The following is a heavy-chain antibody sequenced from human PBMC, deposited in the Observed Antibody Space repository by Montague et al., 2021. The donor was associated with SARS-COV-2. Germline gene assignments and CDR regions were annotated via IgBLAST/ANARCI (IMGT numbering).Heavy chain of an antibody. J-gene: IGHJ6*02. CDR2: SYYSGST. CDR3: ARVGRQQLVRLSGMDV. CDR1: GGSISSSSYY. V-gene: IGHV4-39*07. Sequence: SETLSLTCTVSGGSISSSSYYWGWIRQPPGKGLEWVGSSYYSGSTYYKPSLKSRVTISVDTSKNQFSLKLSSVTAADTAVYYCARVGRQQLVRLSGMDVWGQGTTGTVSS. D-gene: IGHD6-13*01.